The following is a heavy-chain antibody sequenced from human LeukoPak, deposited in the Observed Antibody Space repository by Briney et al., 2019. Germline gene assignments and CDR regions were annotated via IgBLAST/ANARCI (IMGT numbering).Heavy chain of an antibody. CDR1: GYTLTGYY. CDR3: ARAFLVVVPAAIPFDP. V-gene: IGHV1-2*02. Sequence: ASVKVSCKASGYTLTGYYMHWVRQAPGQGLEWMGWINPNSGGTNYAQKLQGRVTMTTDTSTSTAYMELRSLRSDDTAVYYCARAFLVVVPAAIPFDPWGQGTLVTVSS. J-gene: IGHJ5*02. D-gene: IGHD2-2*01. CDR2: INPNSGGT.